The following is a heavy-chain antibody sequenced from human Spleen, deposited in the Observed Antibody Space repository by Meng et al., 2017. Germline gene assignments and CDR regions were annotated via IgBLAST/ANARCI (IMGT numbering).Heavy chain of an antibody. CDR1: GGSISTRDW. V-gene: IGHV4-4*02. Sequence: GSGPGLVKPSGPPSLTCAVSGGSISTRDWWTWVRQPPGKGLEWIGEIYHSGRANYIPTLKSRVTISVDKSKNQFSLDLRSVIAADTAVYFCARNLVGSSLDYWGQGTLVTVSS. D-gene: IGHD1-14*01. CDR2: IYHSGRA. J-gene: IGHJ4*02. CDR3: ARNLVGSSLDY.